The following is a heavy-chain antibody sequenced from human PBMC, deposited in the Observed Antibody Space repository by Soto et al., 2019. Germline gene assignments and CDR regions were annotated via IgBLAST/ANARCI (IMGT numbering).Heavy chain of an antibody. CDR1: GFSLSTGGVG. J-gene: IGHJ6*02. D-gene: IGHD2-21*02. Sequence: QITLKESGPPLVKPTQTLTLTCTFSGFSLSTGGVGVGWIRQPPGKALEWLALIYWDDDKRYSPSLKSRLTITKDTSKNQVVLTLTNIDPVDTATYYCAHSRCGGDCLQSYSSHYYYGMDVWGQGTTVTVSS. CDR3: AHSRCGGDCLQSYSSHYYYGMDV. V-gene: IGHV2-5*02. CDR2: IYWDDDK.